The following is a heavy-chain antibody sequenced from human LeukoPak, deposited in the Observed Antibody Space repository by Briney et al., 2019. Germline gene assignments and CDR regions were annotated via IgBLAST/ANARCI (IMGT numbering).Heavy chain of an antibody. CDR1: GGSISNYY. CDR2: IYYIGST. J-gene: IGHJ4*02. CDR3: AREMGSGSEFDF. V-gene: IGHV4-59*01. Sequence: PSETLSLTCTVSGGSISNYYWSWIRQPPGKELEWIGYIYYIGSTNYNPSLKRRVTISVDTSKNQFSLKLSSVTAADTAVYYCAREMGSGSEFDFWGQGTPVTVSS. D-gene: IGHD6-19*01.